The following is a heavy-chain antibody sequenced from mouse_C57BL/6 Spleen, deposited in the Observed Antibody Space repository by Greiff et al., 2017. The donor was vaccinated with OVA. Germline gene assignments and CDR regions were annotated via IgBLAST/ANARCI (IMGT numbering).Heavy chain of an antibody. CDR2: IDPENGDT. J-gene: IGHJ2*01. D-gene: IGHD1-1*01. V-gene: IGHV14-4*01. Sequence: VQLKQSGAELVRPGASVKLSCTASGFNIKDDYMHWVKQRPEQGLEWIGWIDPENGDTEYASKFQGKATITADTSSNTAYLQLSSLTSEDTAVYYCTTNYSSRDYFDYWGQGTTLTVSS. CDR1: GFNIKDDY. CDR3: TTNYSSRDYFDY.